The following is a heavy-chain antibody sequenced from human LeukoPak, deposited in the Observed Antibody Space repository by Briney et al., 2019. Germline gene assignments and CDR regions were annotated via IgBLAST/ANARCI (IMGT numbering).Heavy chain of an antibody. Sequence: SETLSLTCAVSGGSISSSNWWSWVRQPPGKGLEWIGEIYHSGGTNYNPSLKSRVTISVDKSKNQFSLRLSSVTAADTAVYYCARGPTTSHAFDIWGQGTMVTVSS. V-gene: IGHV4-4*02. CDR1: GGSISSSNW. CDR2: IYHSGGT. D-gene: IGHD2/OR15-2a*01. CDR3: ARGPTTSHAFDI. J-gene: IGHJ3*02.